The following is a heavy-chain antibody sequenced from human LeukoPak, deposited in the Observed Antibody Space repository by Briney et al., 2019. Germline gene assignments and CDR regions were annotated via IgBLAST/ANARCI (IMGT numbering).Heavy chain of an antibody. J-gene: IGHJ4*02. CDR1: GFTFSRYA. V-gene: IGHV3-33*01. CDR3: AREDVTKTNDY. D-gene: IGHD1-14*01. CDR2: IWYDGSNK. Sequence: GGSLRLSCAASGFTFSRYAMHWIRQAPGKGLEWVAVIWYDGSNKYYADSVKGRFTISRDNSENTLYLKMNSLRAGDTAVYYCAREDVTKTNDYWGQGTLVTVSS.